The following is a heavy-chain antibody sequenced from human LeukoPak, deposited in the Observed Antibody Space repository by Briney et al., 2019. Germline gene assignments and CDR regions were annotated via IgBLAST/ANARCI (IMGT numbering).Heavy chain of an antibody. J-gene: IGHJ4*02. CDR1: GFTFSSYS. Sequence: GGSLRLSCAASGFTFSSYSMNWVRQAPGKGLEWVSGISWNSGSIGYADSVKGRFTISRDNAKNSLYLQMNSLRAEDTALYYCAKATSLVGATYFDYWGQGTLVTVSS. CDR3: AKATSLVGATYFDY. CDR2: ISWNSGSI. D-gene: IGHD1-26*01. V-gene: IGHV3-9*01.